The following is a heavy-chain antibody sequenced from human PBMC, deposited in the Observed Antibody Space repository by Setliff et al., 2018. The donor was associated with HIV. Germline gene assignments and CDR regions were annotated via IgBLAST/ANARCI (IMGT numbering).Heavy chain of an antibody. V-gene: IGHV4-39*01. CDR2: FYYNGDS. J-gene: IGHJ6*03. D-gene: IGHD5-18*01. Sequence: SETLSLTCTVSGDSVNDRSYFWGWIRQPPGKGLEWIGTFYYNGDSRYNPSLKSRVTISVDTSKNQFSLNLSSVTAADTAVHYCARHCGYSPGQICYYYLDIWGKGTTVTVSS. CDR3: ARHCGYSPGQICYYYLDI. CDR1: GDSVNDRSYF.